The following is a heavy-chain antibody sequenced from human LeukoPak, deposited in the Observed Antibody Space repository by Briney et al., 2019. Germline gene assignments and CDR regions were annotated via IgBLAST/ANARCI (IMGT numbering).Heavy chain of an antibody. J-gene: IGHJ6*04. D-gene: IGHD2-15*01. V-gene: IGHV3-23*01. Sequence: PGGSLRLSCAASGLTLSSYGMSWVRQAPGEGLEWDSAIPGTGDITYYPDSVKGRFTICRDNPKHSLFLQMNSLSPEHPPVSYFARVLRYCSGGNCWCGGLVYMDVWGKGTTVTISS. CDR1: GLTLSSYG. CDR3: ARVLRYCSGGNCWCGGLVYMDV. CDR2: IPGTGDIT.